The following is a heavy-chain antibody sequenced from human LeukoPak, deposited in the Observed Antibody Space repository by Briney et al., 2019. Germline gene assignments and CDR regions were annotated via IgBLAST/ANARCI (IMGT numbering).Heavy chain of an antibody. CDR2: ISDSGGST. D-gene: IGHD2-21*01. J-gene: IGHJ4*02. CDR3: ASGLVTQHRY. Sequence: GGSLRLSCTASGFTFSSYGMSWVRQAPGKGLEWVSGISDSGGSTDYADSVKGRFTISRDNSRNRVHLQVDSLRAEDTAVYYCASGLVTQHRYWGQGTLVTVSS. V-gene: IGHV3-23*01. CDR1: GFTFSSYG.